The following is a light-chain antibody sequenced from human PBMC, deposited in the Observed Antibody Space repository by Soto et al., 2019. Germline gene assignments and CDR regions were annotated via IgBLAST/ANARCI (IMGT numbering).Light chain of an antibody. J-gene: IGKJ3*01. CDR2: DAS. CDR3: QQFDNLPFT. CDR1: QDIGNY. Sequence: DIPMTQSPSSLSASVGDRVTITCQASQDIGNYLTWFHQKPGRAPKLLIYDASKLETGVPSRFSGSGSGTDFTFTISSLQPEDIATYYCQQFDNLPFTFGPGTKVDIK. V-gene: IGKV1-33*01.